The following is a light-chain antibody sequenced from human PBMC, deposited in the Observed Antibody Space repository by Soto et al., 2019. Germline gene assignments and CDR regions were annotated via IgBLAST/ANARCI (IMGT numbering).Light chain of an antibody. CDR1: QSISTY. J-gene: IGKJ2*01. CDR3: QQSYSTPGYT. Sequence: DIQMTQSPSFLSVSVGDTVTITCRASQSISTYLNWYQQKPGKAPKLLIYAASSLQSGVPSRFSGSGSGTDFTLTISSLQPEDFATYYCQQSYSTPGYTFGQGTKLEIK. V-gene: IGKV1-39*01. CDR2: AAS.